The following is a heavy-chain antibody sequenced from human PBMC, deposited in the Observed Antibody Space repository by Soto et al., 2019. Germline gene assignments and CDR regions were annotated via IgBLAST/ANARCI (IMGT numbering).Heavy chain of an antibody. J-gene: IGHJ4*02. CDR3: ARGPGEYYAYWS. CDR2: INSDGSST. Sequence: EVQLVESGGGLVQPGGSLRLACAASGFTFSDYWMHWVRQAPGKGLVWVSRINSDGSSTNYADSVKGRFTISRDNAKKTLYIQMNSLKGEDTAMYYCARGPGEYYAYWSWGQGTLVTVSS. CDR1: GFTFSDYW. D-gene: IGHD3-3*01. V-gene: IGHV3-74*01.